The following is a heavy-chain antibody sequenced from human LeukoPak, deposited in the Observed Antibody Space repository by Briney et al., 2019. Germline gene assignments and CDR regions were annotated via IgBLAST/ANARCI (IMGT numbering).Heavy chain of an antibody. CDR3: ARSHGDYVSWFDP. D-gene: IGHD4-17*01. CDR2: IYYSGST. CDR1: GGSISSYY. Sequence: SETLSLTCTVSGGSISSYYWSWIRQPPGKGLEWIGYIYYSGSTNYNPSLKSRVTISVDTSKNQFSLKLSSVTAADTAVYYCARSHGDYVSWFDPWGQGTLVTVSS. J-gene: IGHJ5*02. V-gene: IGHV4-59*01.